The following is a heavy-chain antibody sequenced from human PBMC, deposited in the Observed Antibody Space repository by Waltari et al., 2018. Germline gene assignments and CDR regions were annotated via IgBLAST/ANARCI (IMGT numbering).Heavy chain of an antibody. Sequence: QVQLQQWGAGLLKPSETLSLTCAVYGGSFSGYYWSWIRQPPGQGLEWIGEINHSGSTNYNPSLKSRVTISVDTSKNQFSLKLSSVTAADTAVYYCARGRIVVVVAATGYYYYYMDVWGKGTTVTVSS. V-gene: IGHV4-34*01. D-gene: IGHD2-15*01. CDR2: INHSGST. CDR1: GGSFSGYY. CDR3: ARGRIVVVVAATGYYYYYMDV. J-gene: IGHJ6*03.